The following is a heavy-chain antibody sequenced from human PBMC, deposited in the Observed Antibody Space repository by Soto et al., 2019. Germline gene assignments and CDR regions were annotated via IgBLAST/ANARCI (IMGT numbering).Heavy chain of an antibody. Sequence: ASVKVSCKASGYTFTSYGISWVRQAPGQGLEWMGWISAYNGNTNYAQKLQGRVTMTTDTSTSTAYMELRSLRSDDTAVYYCARECSGGSCYSHYYYYGMDVWGQGPTVTVS. CDR2: ISAYNGNT. D-gene: IGHD2-15*01. CDR1: GYTFTSYG. CDR3: ARECSGGSCYSHYYYYGMDV. V-gene: IGHV1-18*01. J-gene: IGHJ6*02.